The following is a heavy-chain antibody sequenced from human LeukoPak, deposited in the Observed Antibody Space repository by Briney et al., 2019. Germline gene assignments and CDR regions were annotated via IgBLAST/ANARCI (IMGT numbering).Heavy chain of an antibody. Sequence: QAGGSLRLSCAASGFTFSSYAMSWVRQAPGKGLEWVSAISGSGGSTYYADSVKGRFTISRDNSKNTLFLQMNSLRAEDTAVYYCAKIPVSYSSGWPNFDYWGQGTLVTVSS. CDR3: AKIPVSYSSGWPNFDY. D-gene: IGHD6-19*01. V-gene: IGHV3-23*01. CDR1: GFTFSSYA. CDR2: ISGSGGST. J-gene: IGHJ4*02.